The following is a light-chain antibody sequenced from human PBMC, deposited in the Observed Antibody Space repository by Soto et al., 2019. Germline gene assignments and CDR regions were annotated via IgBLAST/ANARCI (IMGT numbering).Light chain of an antibody. CDR2: EDN. J-gene: IGLJ2*01. CDR3: QSYDSSTVV. Sequence: NFMLTQPHSVSESPGKTVTISCTRSSGSIASNYVQWYQQRPGSAPTTVIYEDNQRPSGVPDRFSGSIDSSSNSASLTISGLKTEDEADYYCQSYDSSTVVFGGGTQLNVL. CDR1: SGSIASNY. V-gene: IGLV6-57*03.